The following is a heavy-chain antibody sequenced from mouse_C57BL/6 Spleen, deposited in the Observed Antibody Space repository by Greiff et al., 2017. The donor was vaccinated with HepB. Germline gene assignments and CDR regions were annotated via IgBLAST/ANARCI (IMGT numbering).Heavy chain of an antibody. CDR1: GFTFSDYY. CDR2: INYDGSST. V-gene: IGHV5-16*01. CDR3: ARDSNWSFAY. Sequence: EVQRVESEGGLVQPGSSMKLSCTASGFTFSDYYMAWVRQVPEKGLEWVANINYDGSSTYYLDSLKSRFIISRDNAKNILYLQMSSLKSEDTATYYCARDSNWSFAYWGQGTLVTVSA. J-gene: IGHJ3*01. D-gene: IGHD4-1*02.